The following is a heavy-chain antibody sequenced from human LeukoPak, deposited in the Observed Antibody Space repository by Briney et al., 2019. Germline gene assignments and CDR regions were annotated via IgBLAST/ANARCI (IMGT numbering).Heavy chain of an antibody. CDR2: IYYSGST. D-gene: IGHD3-10*01. CDR1: GGSISSYY. V-gene: IGHV4-59*12. J-gene: IGHJ4*02. Sequence: PSETLSLTCTVSGGSISSYYWSWIRQPPGKGLEWIGSIYYSGSTYYNPSLKSRVTISVDTSKNQFSLKLSSVTAADTAVYYCARDGSDGGSWGQGTLVTVSS. CDR3: ARDGSDGGS.